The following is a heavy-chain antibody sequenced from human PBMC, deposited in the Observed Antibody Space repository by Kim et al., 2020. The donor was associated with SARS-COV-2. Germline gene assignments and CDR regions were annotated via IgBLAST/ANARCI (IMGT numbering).Heavy chain of an antibody. V-gene: IGHV4-34*01. Sequence: SETLSLTCAVYGGSFSGYYWSWIRQPPGKGLEWIGEINHSGSTNYNPSLKSRVTISVDTSKNQFSLKLSSVTAADMAVYYCARDSQATDYWGQGTLVTVS. CDR1: GGSFSGYY. CDR2: INHSGST. CDR3: ARDSQATDY. J-gene: IGHJ4*02.